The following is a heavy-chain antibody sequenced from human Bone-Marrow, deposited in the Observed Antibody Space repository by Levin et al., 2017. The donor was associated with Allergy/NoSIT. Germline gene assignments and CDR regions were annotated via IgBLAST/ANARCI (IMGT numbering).Heavy chain of an antibody. D-gene: IGHD5-18*01. CDR3: TRGDFGYSFASFDY. V-gene: IGHV3-30*04. CDR2: ISYDGTNQ. CDR1: VFTFRSFA. Sequence: PGGSLRLSCTASVFTFRSFAMHWVRQAPGKGLEWVALISYDGTNQYYADSVKGRFTVSRDNSKNTLYLQMNSLRPEDTAVYFCTRGDFGYSFASFDYWGQGTLVTVSS. J-gene: IGHJ4*02.